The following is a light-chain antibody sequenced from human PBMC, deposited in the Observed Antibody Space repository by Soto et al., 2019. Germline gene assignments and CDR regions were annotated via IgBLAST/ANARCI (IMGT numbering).Light chain of an antibody. CDR1: QSVSNNY. J-gene: IGKJ5*01. V-gene: IGKV3D-20*02. CDR2: SAS. CDR3: QQRSKWPIT. Sequence: EIVMTQSPATLSVSPGERATLSCRASQSVSNNYLAWYQQKPGQAPRLLIYSASTRVTGIPARFSGSGSGTDFTLTISSLEPEDFAVYYCQQRSKWPITFGQGTRLEI.